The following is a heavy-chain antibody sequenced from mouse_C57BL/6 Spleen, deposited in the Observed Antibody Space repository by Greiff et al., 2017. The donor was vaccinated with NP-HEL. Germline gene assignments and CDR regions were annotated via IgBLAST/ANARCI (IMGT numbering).Heavy chain of an antibody. CDR3: TGRSPAGFAY. CDR1: GYTFTDYE. Sequence: QVQLQQSGAELVRPGASVTLSCKASGYTFTDYEMHWVKQPPVHGLEWIGAIDPETGGTAYNQKFKGKAILTADKSSSTAYMELRSRTSEDSAVYDCTGRSPAGFAYWGQGTLVTVSA. CDR2: IDPETGGT. D-gene: IGHD1-1*01. J-gene: IGHJ3*01. V-gene: IGHV1-15*01.